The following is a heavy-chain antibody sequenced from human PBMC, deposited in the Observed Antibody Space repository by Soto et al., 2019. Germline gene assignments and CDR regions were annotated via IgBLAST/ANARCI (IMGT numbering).Heavy chain of an antibody. V-gene: IGHV3-9*01. CDR1: GFTFDDYA. D-gene: IGHD3-3*01. CDR2: ISWNSGII. CDR3: AHGQVVRAFWSGTYFYY. J-gene: IGHJ4*02. Sequence: PGGSLRLSCAASGFTFDDYAMHWVRQAPGKGLEWVSAISWNSGIIGYADSVKGRFTISRENAKNSLYLQMNSLRAEATALYYCAHGQVVRAFWSGTYFYYWGQRTLVTVSS.